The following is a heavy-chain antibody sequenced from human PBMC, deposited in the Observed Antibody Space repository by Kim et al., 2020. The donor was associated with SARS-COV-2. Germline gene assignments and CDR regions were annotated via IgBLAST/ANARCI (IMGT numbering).Heavy chain of an antibody. CDR2: IYYSGST. V-gene: IGHV4-39*07. CDR3: ARDGRFLEWEPSNWFDP. D-gene: IGHD3-3*01. J-gene: IGHJ5*02. CDR1: GGSISSSSYY. Sequence: SETLSLTCTVSGGSISSSSYYWGWIRQPPGKGLEWIGSIYYSGSTYYKPSLKSRVTISVDTSKNQFSLKLSSVTAADTAVYYCARDGRFLEWEPSNWFDPWGQGTLVTVSS.